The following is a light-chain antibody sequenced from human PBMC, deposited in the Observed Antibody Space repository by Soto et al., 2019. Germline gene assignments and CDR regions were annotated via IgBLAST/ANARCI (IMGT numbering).Light chain of an antibody. Sequence: MMRTPSPATLSVSPGERVTLSCRTSHSVNSHVAWYQQKPGQAPRLLLYGASTRATGIPVRFSGSGFGTEFTLTISSLKSEDFAVYYRQQYKNWPLLGQGTRLEI. CDR3: QQYKNWPL. CDR2: GAS. CDR1: HSVNSH. V-gene: IGKV3-15*01. J-gene: IGKJ5*01.